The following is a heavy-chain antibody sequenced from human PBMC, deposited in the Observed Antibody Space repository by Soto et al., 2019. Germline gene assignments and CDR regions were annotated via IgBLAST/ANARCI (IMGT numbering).Heavy chain of an antibody. J-gene: IGHJ3*02. CDR2: ISSSSSYI. CDR1: GFTFCSYS. V-gene: IGHV3-21*01. Sequence: GGSLRLSCAASGFTFCSYSMNWVRQAPGKGLEWVSSISSSSSYIYYADSVKGRFTISRGNAKNSLYLQMNSLRAEDTAVYYCARAYDILTGYYDAFDIWGQGTMVTVSS. CDR3: ARAYDILTGYYDAFDI. D-gene: IGHD3-9*01.